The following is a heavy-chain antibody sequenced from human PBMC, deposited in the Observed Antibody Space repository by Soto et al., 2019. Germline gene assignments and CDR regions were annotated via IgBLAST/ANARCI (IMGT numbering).Heavy chain of an antibody. J-gene: IGHJ4*02. V-gene: IGHV3-30*18. CDR2: ISNDGSNK. Sequence: GGSLRLSCAASGFSFSTYGMHWVRQAPGKGLEYVAFISNDGSNKYYADSVKGRFTISRDNSKNTLYLQMSSLRAEDTAVYYCVKGEYYYDSSAYYPFDYWGQGTLVTVSS. CDR3: VKGEYYYDSSAYYPFDY. CDR1: GFSFSTYG. D-gene: IGHD3-22*01.